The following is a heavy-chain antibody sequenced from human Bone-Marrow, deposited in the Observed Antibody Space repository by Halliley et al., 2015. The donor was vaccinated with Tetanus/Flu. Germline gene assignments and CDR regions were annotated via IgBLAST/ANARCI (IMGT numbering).Heavy chain of an antibody. Sequence: LRLSCAASGFTFSDHYMTWIRQTPGKGLECVSYISGSSSSTNYADSVKGRFTISRDNAKNSLYLQLNSLRAEDTAVYYCTRDPRLSDYWGQGTLVPVSS. CDR3: TRDPRLSDY. V-gene: IGHV3-11*06. CDR2: ISGSSSST. J-gene: IGHJ4*02. CDR1: GFTFSDHY.